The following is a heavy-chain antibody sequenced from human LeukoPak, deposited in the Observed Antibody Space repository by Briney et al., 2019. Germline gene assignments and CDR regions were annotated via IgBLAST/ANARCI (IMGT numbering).Heavy chain of an antibody. V-gene: IGHV3-7*03. CDR1: GFTFSGYW. CDR2: IKQDGSEK. J-gene: IGHJ6*04. CDR3: ATKAYGLDV. Sequence: GGSLRLSCAPSGFTFSGYWMSWVRQAPGKGLEWVANIKQDGSEKSYVDSVKGRFTISRENGKNSLYLQMNSLRAEDTAVYYCATKAYGLDVWGKGTTVTVSS.